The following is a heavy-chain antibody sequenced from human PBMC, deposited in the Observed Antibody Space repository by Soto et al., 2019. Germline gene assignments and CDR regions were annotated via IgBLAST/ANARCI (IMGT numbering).Heavy chain of an antibody. Sequence: PGGSLRLSCAASGFTFSSYAMHWVRQAPGKGLEWVAAISNDGINKYYADSVKGRFTISRDNSKNTLYLQMNSLRVEDTAVYYCAREEHIVVVTAIPAEYFQYWGQGTLVTVSS. J-gene: IGHJ1*01. CDR2: ISNDGINK. CDR1: GFTFSSYA. D-gene: IGHD2-21*02. V-gene: IGHV3-30*04. CDR3: AREEHIVVVTAIPAEYFQY.